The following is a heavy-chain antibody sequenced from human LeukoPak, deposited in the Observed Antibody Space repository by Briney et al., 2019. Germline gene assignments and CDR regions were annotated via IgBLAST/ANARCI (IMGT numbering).Heavy chain of an antibody. V-gene: IGHV4-34*01. Sequence: SETLSLTCAVYGGSFSGYYWSWIRQPPGKGLEWIGEINHSGSTNYNPSLKSRVTISVDTSKNQFSLKLSSVTAADTAVYYCARRRYGSGSIGRRYYYYYMDVWGKGTTVTISS. J-gene: IGHJ6*03. D-gene: IGHD3-10*01. CDR3: ARRRYGSGSIGRRYYYYYMDV. CDR2: INHSGST. CDR1: GGSFSGYY.